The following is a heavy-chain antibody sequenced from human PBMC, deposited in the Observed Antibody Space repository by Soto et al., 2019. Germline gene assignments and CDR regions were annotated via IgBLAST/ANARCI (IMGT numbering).Heavy chain of an antibody. D-gene: IGHD2-8*01. V-gene: IGHV1-18*01. CDR1: GYTFTSYG. Sequence: ASVKVSCKASGYTFTSYGISWGRQAPGQGLEWMGGISPYNGTTNYAQKLQGRVTMTTDTSTSTAYMELRSLRSDDTAVYYCASGYCTNGVCIAFDEWGEGSLVTVA. CDR2: ISPYNGTT. J-gene: IGHJ4*02. CDR3: ASGYCTNGVCIAFDE.